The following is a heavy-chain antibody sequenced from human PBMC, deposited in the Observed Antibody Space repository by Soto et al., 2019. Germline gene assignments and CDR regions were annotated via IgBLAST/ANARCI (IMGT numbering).Heavy chain of an antibody. CDR2: IYRDGST. V-gene: IGHV3-53*01. CDR1: GFTVSSNS. D-gene: IGHD3-22*01. Sequence: PGGSLRLSCAVSGFTVSSNSMSWVRLAPGKGLEWVSSIYRDGSTYYADSVKGRVTISRDVSKDTLYLQMNSLRAEDTAVYYCARDTLIDSYYYDSSGPTHYGMDVWGQGTTVTVSS. CDR3: ARDTLIDSYYYDSSGPTHYGMDV. J-gene: IGHJ6*02.